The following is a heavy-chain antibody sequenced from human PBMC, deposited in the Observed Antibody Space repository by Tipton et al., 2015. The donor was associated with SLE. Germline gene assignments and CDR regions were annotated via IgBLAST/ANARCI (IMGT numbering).Heavy chain of an antibody. D-gene: IGHD6-13*01. Sequence: SLRLSCAASGFTFDDYTMHWVRQAPGKGLEWVSLISWDGGSTYYADSVKGRFTISRDNSKNSLYLQMNSLRAEDTAVYYCARGYSAALNYYGMDVWGQGTTVTVSS. V-gene: IGHV3-43*01. CDR1: GFTFDDYT. CDR3: ARGYSAALNYYGMDV. J-gene: IGHJ6*02. CDR2: ISWDGGST.